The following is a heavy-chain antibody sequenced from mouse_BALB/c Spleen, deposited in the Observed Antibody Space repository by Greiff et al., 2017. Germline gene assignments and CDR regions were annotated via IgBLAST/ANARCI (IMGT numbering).Heavy chain of an antibody. CDR1: GYTFTSYV. Sequence: EVQLQQSGPELVKPGASVKMSCKASGYTFTSYVMHWVKQKPGQGLEWIGYINPYNDGTKYNEKFKGKATLTSDKSSSTAYMELSSLTSEDSAVYYCARVYDGYYDYFDYWGQGTTLTVSS. CDR3: ARVYDGYYDYFDY. D-gene: IGHD2-3*01. V-gene: IGHV1-14*01. CDR2: INPYNDGT. J-gene: IGHJ2*01.